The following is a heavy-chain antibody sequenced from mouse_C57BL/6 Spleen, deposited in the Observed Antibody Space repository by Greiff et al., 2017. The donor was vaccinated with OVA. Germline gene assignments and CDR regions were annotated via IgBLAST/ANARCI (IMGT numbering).Heavy chain of an antibody. CDR1: GFTFSSYA. D-gene: IGHD3-1*01. Sequence: EVKLVESGEGLVKPGGSLKLSCAASGFTFSSYAMSWVRQTPEKRLEWVAYISSGGDYIYYADTVKGRFTISRDNARNTLYLQMSSLKSEDTAMYYCTRELGFQYFDYWGQGTTLTVSS. V-gene: IGHV5-9-1*02. CDR3: TRELGFQYFDY. CDR2: ISSGGDYI. J-gene: IGHJ2*01.